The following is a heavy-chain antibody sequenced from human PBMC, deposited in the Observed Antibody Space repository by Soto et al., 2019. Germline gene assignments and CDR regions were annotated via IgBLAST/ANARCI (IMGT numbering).Heavy chain of an antibody. CDR1: GGTFSSYA. Sequence: SVKVSCKASGGTFSSYAISWVRQAPGQGLEWMGGIIPIFGTANYAQKFQGRVTITADESTSTAYMELSSLRSEDTAVYYCARTIAAAGTMVDPWGQGTLVTVSS. D-gene: IGHD6-13*01. CDR3: ARTIAAAGTMVDP. CDR2: IIPIFGTA. V-gene: IGHV1-69*13. J-gene: IGHJ5*02.